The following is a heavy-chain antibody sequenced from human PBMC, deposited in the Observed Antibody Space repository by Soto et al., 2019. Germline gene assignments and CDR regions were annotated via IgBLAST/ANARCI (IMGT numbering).Heavy chain of an antibody. V-gene: IGHV4-4*02. Sequence: QGLLQESGPGLVQPSGTLSLSCVVSGVSISSNYYWGWVRQPPGKGLEWLGDISHIGSVNYNPSLKRRVTISMDKSQKQFSLKVNSVTAADTAVYYCARSFGWYAIDYWGQGTLVIVSS. CDR2: ISHIGSV. CDR3: ARSFGWYAIDY. D-gene: IGHD6-19*01. J-gene: IGHJ4*02. CDR1: GVSISSNYY.